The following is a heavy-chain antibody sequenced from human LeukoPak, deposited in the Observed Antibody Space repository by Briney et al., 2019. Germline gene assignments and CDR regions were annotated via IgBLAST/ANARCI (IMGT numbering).Heavy chain of an antibody. D-gene: IGHD3-10*01. CDR1: GGSISEYY. CDR3: ARDRAAFYYASGLAY. Sequence: SETPSLTCTVSGGSISEYYWSWIRQSPGKGLEWIGYIYEGGGTNYNPSLRSRVTISLDTSKTQVSLKVTSLTAADTAVYYCARDRAAFYYASGLAYWGQGIPVTVSS. CDR2: IYEGGGT. V-gene: IGHV4-59*01. J-gene: IGHJ4*02.